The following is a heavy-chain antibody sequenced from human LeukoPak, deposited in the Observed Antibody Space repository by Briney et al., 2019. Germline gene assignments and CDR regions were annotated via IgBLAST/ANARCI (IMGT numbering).Heavy chain of an antibody. CDR1: EFAFSRHA. Sequence: GGSLRLSCVASEFAFSRHAMHWVRQAPGKGLEWVAVIWRDSSEKHYADSVKGRFTVSRDNSKSTLYLEMNSLRAEDTAIYYCARRGSGTNYFDPLDWWRQGTPVTVSS. D-gene: IGHD1-26*01. J-gene: IGHJ4*02. CDR2: IWRDSSEK. CDR3: ARRGSGTNYFDPLDW. V-gene: IGHV3-33*01.